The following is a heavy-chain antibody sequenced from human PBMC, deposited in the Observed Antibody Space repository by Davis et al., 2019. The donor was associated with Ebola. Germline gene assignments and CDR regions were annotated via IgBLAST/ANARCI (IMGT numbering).Heavy chain of an antibody. CDR3: ARGYCSGGSCYSPDY. CDR1: GYTFTNYY. D-gene: IGHD2-15*01. Sequence: AASVKVSCKASGYTFTNYYMHWVRQAPGQGLEWMGMINPNDGRTIYAQKFQGRVTMTTDTSTSTAYMELRSLRSDDTAVYYCARGYCSGGSCYSPDYWGQGTLVTVSS. CDR2: INPNDGRT. J-gene: IGHJ4*02. V-gene: IGHV1-46*01.